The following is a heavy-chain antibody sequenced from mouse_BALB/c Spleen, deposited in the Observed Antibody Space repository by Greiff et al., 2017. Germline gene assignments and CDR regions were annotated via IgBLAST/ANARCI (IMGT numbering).Heavy chain of an antibody. CDR3: ARQGLRQAWFAY. D-gene: IGHD2-2*01. CDR2: ISNGGGST. Sequence: EVKVEESGGGLVQPGGSLKLSCAASGFTFSSYTMSWVRQTPEKRLEWVAYISNGGGSTYYPDTVKGRFTISRDNAKNTLYLQMSSLKSEDTAMYYCARQGLRQAWFAYWGQGTLVTVSA. J-gene: IGHJ3*01. CDR1: GFTFSSYT. V-gene: IGHV5-12-2*01.